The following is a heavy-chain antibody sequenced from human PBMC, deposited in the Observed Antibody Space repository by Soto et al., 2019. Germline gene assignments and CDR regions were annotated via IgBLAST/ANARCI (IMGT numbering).Heavy chain of an antibody. CDR2: IYYSGST. Sequence: SEPLSLTCSVSGGSISSYYWSWIRQPPGKGLEWIGYIYYSGSTNYNPSLKSRVTISVDTSKNQFSLKLSSVTAADTAVYYCARGPRGDFDYWGQGTLVTVSS. D-gene: IGHD4-17*01. J-gene: IGHJ4*02. CDR3: ARGPRGDFDY. V-gene: IGHV4-59*01. CDR1: GGSISSYY.